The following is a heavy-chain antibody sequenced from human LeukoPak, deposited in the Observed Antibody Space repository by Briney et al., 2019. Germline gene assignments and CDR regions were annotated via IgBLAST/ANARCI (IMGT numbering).Heavy chain of an antibody. J-gene: IGHJ4*02. V-gene: IGHV3-33*06. D-gene: IGHD4-11*01. CDR2: IWNDGSEK. CDR3: AKDAQRGFDYSSSLEH. CDR1: GFTFSHFA. Sequence: PGTSLRLTCAASGFTFSHFAMHWVRQAPGKGLEWVAVIWNDGSEKYYAESVKGRFTISRDNFRNTVSLQMNSLQTGDTAMYFCAKDAQRGFDYSSSLEHWGQGSLVTVSS.